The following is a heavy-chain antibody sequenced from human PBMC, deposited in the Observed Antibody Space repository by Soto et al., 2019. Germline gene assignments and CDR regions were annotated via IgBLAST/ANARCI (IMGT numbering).Heavy chain of an antibody. CDR2: IYYSGST. CDR3: ARRNVVPTAMIDY. J-gene: IGHJ4*02. CDR1: GGSISSGGYY. D-gene: IGHD2-2*01. Sequence: QVQLQESGPGLVKPSQTLSLTCTVSGGSISSGGYYWSWIRQHPGKGLEWIGYIYYSGSTYYNPSLKSRVTISVDTSKNQCSLKLSSVTAADTAVYYCARRNVVPTAMIDYWGQGTLVTVSS. V-gene: IGHV4-31*03.